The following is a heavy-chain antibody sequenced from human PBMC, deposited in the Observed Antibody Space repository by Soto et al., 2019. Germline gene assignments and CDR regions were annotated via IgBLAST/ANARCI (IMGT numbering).Heavy chain of an antibody. Sequence: PGESLKISCKGSGYSFTSYWISWVRQMPGKGLEWMGIIYPGDSDTRYSPSFQGQVTISADKSISTAYLQWSSLKASDTAMYYCARTPIAVADYYYYGMDVWGQGTTVTVSS. D-gene: IGHD6-19*01. V-gene: IGHV5-51*01. J-gene: IGHJ6*01. CDR2: IYPGDSDT. CDR1: GYSFTSYW. CDR3: ARTPIAVADYYYYGMDV.